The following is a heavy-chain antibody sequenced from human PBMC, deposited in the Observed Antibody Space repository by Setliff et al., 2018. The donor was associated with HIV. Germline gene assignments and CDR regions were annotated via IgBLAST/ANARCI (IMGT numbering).Heavy chain of an antibody. Sequence: SGGSLRLSCAASGFSFSSYGMHWVRQAPGKGLEWVAVIWYDGSNKYYADSVKGRFTISRDSSMNTLYLQMNSLRAEDTAVYYCAKDRDCSGGSCYSEDFDYWGQGTLVTVSS. CDR3: AKDRDCSGGSCYSEDFDY. V-gene: IGHV3-30*02. CDR2: IWYDGSNK. D-gene: IGHD2-15*01. CDR1: GFSFSSYG. J-gene: IGHJ4*02.